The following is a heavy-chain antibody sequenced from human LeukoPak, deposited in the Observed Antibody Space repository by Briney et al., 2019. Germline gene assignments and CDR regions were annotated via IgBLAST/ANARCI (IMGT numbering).Heavy chain of an antibody. CDR3: ARAGIVVVPAAIPQEVDY. D-gene: IGHD2-2*01. J-gene: IGHJ4*02. Sequence: GASVKVSCKASGYTFTGYYMHWVRQAPGQGLEWMGWINPNSGGTNYAQKFQGRVTMTRDTSISTAYMELSRLRSDDTAVYYCARAGIVVVPAAIPQEVDYWGQGTLVTVSS. V-gene: IGHV1-2*02. CDR1: GYTFTGYY. CDR2: INPNSGGT.